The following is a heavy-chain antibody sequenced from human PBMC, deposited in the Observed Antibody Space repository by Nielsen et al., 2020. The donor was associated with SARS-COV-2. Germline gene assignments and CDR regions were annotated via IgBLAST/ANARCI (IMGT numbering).Heavy chain of an antibody. CDR2: IWYDGSNK. D-gene: IGHD6-13*01. Sequence: GESLKISCAASGFTFSSYGMHWVRQAPGKGLEWVAVIWYDGSNKYYADSVKGRFTISRDNSKNTLYLQMNSLRAEDTAVYYCARDAAAGYFDYWGQGTLVTVSS. CDR1: GFTFSSYG. CDR3: ARDAAAGYFDY. V-gene: IGHV3-33*01. J-gene: IGHJ4*02.